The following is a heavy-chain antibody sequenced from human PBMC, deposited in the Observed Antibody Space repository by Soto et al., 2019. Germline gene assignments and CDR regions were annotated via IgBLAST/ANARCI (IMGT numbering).Heavy chain of an antibody. J-gene: IGHJ4*02. CDR3: AREGNLGRWIQPLDS. V-gene: IGHV4-30-2*01. CDR2: IYHSGST. D-gene: IGHD2-2*03. Sequence: SETLSLTCAVSGGSISSGGYSWSWIRQPPGKGLEWIGYIYHSGSTYYNPSLKSRVTISVDRSKNQFSLKLISVTTADTAVYFCAREGNLGRWIQPLDSWGQGTLVT. CDR1: GGSISSGGYS.